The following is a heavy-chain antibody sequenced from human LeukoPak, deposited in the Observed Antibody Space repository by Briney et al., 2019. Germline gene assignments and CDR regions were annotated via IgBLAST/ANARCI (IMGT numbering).Heavy chain of an antibody. V-gene: IGHV3-23*01. Sequence: GGSLRLSCAASEFTFSRYAMSWVRQAPGKGLEWVSGILNSGGSTYYPDSVKGRFTISRDNSKNTLYLQMNSLRAEDTAVYYCAKGRSGVSRNYFDYWGQGTLVTV. CDR1: EFTFSRYA. CDR2: ILNSGGST. J-gene: IGHJ4*02. D-gene: IGHD2-15*01. CDR3: AKGRSGVSRNYFDY.